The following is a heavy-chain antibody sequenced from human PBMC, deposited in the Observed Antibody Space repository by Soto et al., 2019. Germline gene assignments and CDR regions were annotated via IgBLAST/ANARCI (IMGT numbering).Heavy chain of an antibody. V-gene: IGHV4-4*07. D-gene: IGHD3-3*01. CDR3: ARAVTIAWSGYPPGYNWFDP. CDR2: IYTSGST. J-gene: IGHJ5*02. CDR1: GGSISSYY. Sequence: PSETLSLTCTVSGGSISSYYWSWIRQPAGKGLEWIGRIYTSGSTNYNPSLKSRVTMSVDTSKNQFSLKLSSVTAADTAVYYCARAVTIAWSGYPPGYNWFDPWGQGTLVTFSS.